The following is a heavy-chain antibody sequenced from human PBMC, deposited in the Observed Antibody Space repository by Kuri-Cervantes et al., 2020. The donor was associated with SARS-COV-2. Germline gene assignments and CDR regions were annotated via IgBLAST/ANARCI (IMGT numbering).Heavy chain of an antibody. Sequence: GESLKISCAASGFTFSSYAMSWVRQAPGKGLEWVSVISASGASTYYADSVKGRFTISRDNSKNTLYLQMNSQRAEDTAVYYCAKVGTSIAVSGRFDYWGQGTLVTVSS. CDR2: ISASGAST. V-gene: IGHV3-23*01. CDR3: AKVGTSIAVSGRFDY. J-gene: IGHJ4*02. D-gene: IGHD6-19*01. CDR1: GFTFSSYA.